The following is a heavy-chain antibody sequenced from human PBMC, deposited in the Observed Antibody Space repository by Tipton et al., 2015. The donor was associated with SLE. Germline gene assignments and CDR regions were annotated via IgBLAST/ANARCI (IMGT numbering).Heavy chain of an antibody. J-gene: IGHJ3*02. CDR1: GVSISSSY. Sequence: LSLTCYVSGVSISSSYWSWIRQPAGKGLEWIGRISTSGATDDNPSRKSRVTMSVDMSKNQIFLKMTAVTAADSAVYFCARVWLNNAFDIWGQGTRVTVSS. CDR2: ISTSGAT. CDR3: ARVWLNNAFDI. D-gene: IGHD2/OR15-2a*01. V-gene: IGHV4-4*07.